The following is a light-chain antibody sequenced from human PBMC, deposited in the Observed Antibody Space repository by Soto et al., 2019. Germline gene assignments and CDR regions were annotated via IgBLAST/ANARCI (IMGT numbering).Light chain of an antibody. CDR3: QHYANWPLT. CDR1: QSVNSN. J-gene: IGKJ4*01. Sequence: EIVLTQSPGTLSLSPGERATLSCRASQSVNSNLAWYQQESGQPPRLLIYGASTRATGIPARFSGSGSGTEFTLTISSLQSEDLAVYYCQHYANWPLTFGGGTKVDIK. CDR2: GAS. V-gene: IGKV3-15*01.